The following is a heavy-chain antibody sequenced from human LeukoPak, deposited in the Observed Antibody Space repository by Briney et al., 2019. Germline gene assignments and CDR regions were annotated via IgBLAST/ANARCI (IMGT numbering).Heavy chain of an antibody. Sequence: GGSLRLSCAASGFTFSNAWMTWVRQAPGKGLEWVGRIKSKTDGGATHYAAPVKGRFTISRDDSKNTLFLQMNSLKTEDTAVYYCTTFYYGSGSYYPYYYYYYMDVWGKGTTVTISS. D-gene: IGHD3-10*01. J-gene: IGHJ6*03. CDR3: TTFYYGSGSYYPYYYYYYMDV. V-gene: IGHV3-15*01. CDR2: IKSKTDGGAT. CDR1: GFTFSNAW.